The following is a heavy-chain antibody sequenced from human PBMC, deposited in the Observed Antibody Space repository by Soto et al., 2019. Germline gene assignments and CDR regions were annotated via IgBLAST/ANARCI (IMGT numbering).Heavy chain of an antibody. Sequence: ASVKVSCKASGYTFTGYYMNWVRQAPGQGLEWMGWINPNNGATNYAPNFQGRVTMTRDTSISTAYMELSRLRSDDTGVYYCATSILRFLEWSSGDYWGRGTLVTVPQ. V-gene: IGHV1-2*02. D-gene: IGHD3-3*01. CDR3: ATSILRFLEWSSGDY. CDR2: INPNNGAT. J-gene: IGHJ4*02. CDR1: GYTFTGYY.